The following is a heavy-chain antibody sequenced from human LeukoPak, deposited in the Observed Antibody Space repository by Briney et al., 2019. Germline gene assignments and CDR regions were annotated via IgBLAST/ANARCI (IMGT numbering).Heavy chain of an antibody. J-gene: IGHJ4*02. D-gene: IGHD3-22*01. Sequence: GGSLRLSCAASGFTFSIYSMNWVRQAPGKGLEWVSSTSYSSSYIYYADSVKGRFTISRDNAKNSLYLQMNSLRAEDTAVYYCGRKGKYDSSGYGSDYWGQGTLVTVSS. CDR2: TSYSSSYI. CDR3: GRKGKYDSSGYGSDY. CDR1: GFTFSIYS. V-gene: IGHV3-21*01.